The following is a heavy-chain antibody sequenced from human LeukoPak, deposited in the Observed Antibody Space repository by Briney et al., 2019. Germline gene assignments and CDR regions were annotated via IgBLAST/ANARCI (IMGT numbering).Heavy chain of an antibody. CDR1: GGSISSYY. CDR3: ARDRYYYDSSARYFDY. J-gene: IGHJ4*02. CDR2: IHTSGST. V-gene: IGHV4-4*07. D-gene: IGHD3-22*01. Sequence: SETLSLTCTVSGGSISSYYWSWIRQPAGKGLEWIGRIHTSGSTNYSPSLKSRVAMSVDTSKNQFSLKLSSVTAADTAVYYCARDRYYYDSSARYFDYWGQGTLVTVSS.